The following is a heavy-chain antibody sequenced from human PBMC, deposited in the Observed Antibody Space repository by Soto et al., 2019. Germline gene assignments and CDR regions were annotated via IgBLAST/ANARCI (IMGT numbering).Heavy chain of an antibody. CDR2: IIPILGIA. Sequence: ASVKVSCKASGGTFSSYTISWVRQAPGQGLEWMGRIIPILGIANYAQKFQGRVTITADKSTSTAYMELSSLRSEDTAVYYCARDLDYDFWSGQPLWYWGQGTLVTVSS. CDR3: ARDLDYDFWSGQPLWY. V-gene: IGHV1-69*04. CDR1: GGTFSSYT. D-gene: IGHD3-3*01. J-gene: IGHJ4*02.